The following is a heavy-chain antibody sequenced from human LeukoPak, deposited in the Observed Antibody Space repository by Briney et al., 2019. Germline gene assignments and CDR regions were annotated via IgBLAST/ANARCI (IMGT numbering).Heavy chain of an antibody. CDR1: GGFISSYY. D-gene: IGHD2-2*01. V-gene: IGHV4-4*07. J-gene: IGHJ4*02. CDR2: IYTSGST. Sequence: KPSETLSLTCAVSGGFISSYYWSWIRQPAGKGLEWIGRIYTSGSTNYNPSLKSRVTMSVDTSKNQFSLKLSSVTAADTAVYYCARHCSSTSCLDYWGQGTLVTVSS. CDR3: ARHCSSTSCLDY.